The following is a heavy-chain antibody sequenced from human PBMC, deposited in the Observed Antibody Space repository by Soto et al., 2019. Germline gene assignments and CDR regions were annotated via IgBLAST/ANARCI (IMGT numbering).Heavy chain of an antibody. CDR2: ISSRSSYM. J-gene: IGHJ6*02. Sequence: GGSLRLSCAASGFTFSTYTMNWVRQAPGKGLEWVSSISSRSSYMYYADSVKGRFTISRDNAKNSLYLQMNSLRAEDTAVYYCARDYGMERYCTNGVCRYYYYGMDVWGQGTTVTVSS. CDR1: GFTFSTYT. CDR3: ARDYGMERYCTNGVCRYYYYGMDV. D-gene: IGHD2-8*01. V-gene: IGHV3-21*01.